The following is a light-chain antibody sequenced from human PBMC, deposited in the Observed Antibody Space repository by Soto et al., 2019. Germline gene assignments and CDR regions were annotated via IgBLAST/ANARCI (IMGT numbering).Light chain of an antibody. CDR3: SLYTSSSTWV. Sequence: QSALTQPASVSGSPGQSITISCTGTSSGVGGYNYVSWYQQHPGKAPKLMIYEVSNRPSGVSNRFSGSKSGNTASLTISGLQAEDEADYYCSLYTSSSTWVFGGGTKLTVL. CDR1: SSGVGGYNY. J-gene: IGLJ3*02. V-gene: IGLV2-14*01. CDR2: EVS.